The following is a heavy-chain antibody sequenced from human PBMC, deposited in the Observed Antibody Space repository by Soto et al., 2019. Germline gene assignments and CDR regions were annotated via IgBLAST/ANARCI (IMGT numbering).Heavy chain of an antibody. D-gene: IGHD2-2*01. J-gene: IGHJ3*02. CDR3: SKGRGYCSSTSCYEGFAFDI. CDR2: ISGSGGST. Sequence: PGGSLRLSCAASGFTFSSYAMSWVRQAPGKGLEWVSAISGSGGSTYYADSVKGRFTISRDNSKNKLNLQMNSLRAEDTAVYYCSKGRGYCSSTSCYEGFAFDIWGQGTMVTVSS. V-gene: IGHV3-23*01. CDR1: GFTFSSYA.